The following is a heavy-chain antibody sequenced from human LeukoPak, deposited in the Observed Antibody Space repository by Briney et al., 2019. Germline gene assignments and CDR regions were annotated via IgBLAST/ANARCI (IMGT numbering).Heavy chain of an antibody. CDR2: IYYSGST. J-gene: IGHJ4*02. CDR1: GGSISSSTYY. V-gene: IGHV4-39*01. Sequence: SETLPLTCTVSGGSISSSTYYWGWIRQPPGKGLEWIGSIYYSGSTYYNPSLKSRVTISVDTSKNQFSLKLSSVTAADTAVYYCARHEYSSPFDYWGQGTLVTVSS. CDR3: ARHEYSSPFDY. D-gene: IGHD6-6*01.